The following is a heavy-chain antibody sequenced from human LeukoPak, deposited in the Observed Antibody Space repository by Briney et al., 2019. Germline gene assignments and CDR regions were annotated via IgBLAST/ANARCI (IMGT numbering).Heavy chain of an antibody. CDR3: ARARGFDY. J-gene: IGHJ4*02. Sequence: PGGSLRLSXVASGFTFSSHWMSWVRQAPGKGLEWVANIKEDGSEKYYVDSVKGRFTISRDNAKNSLFLQMNSLRAEDTAVYYCARARGFDYWGQGTLVTVSS. V-gene: IGHV3-7*01. CDR2: IKEDGSEK. D-gene: IGHD3-10*01. CDR1: GFTFSSHW.